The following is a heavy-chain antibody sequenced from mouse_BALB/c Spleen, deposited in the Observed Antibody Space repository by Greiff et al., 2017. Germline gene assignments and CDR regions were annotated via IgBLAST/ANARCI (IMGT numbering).Heavy chain of an antibody. J-gene: IGHJ3*01. CDR1: GYTFTSYW. Sequence: QVQLQQSGAELVKPAASVTLSCKASGYTFTSYWMHWVKQRPGQGLEWIGEINPSNGRTNYNEKFKSKATLTVDNSSSTAYMQLSSLTSEDSAVYYCAAYYRGWFAYWGQGTLVTVSA. CDR2: INPSNGRT. V-gene: IGHV1S81*02. D-gene: IGHD2-12*01. CDR3: AAYYRGWFAY.